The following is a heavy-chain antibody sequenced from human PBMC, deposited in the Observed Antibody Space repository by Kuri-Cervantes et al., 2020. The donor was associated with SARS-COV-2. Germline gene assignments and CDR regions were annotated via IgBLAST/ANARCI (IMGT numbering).Heavy chain of an antibody. CDR2: FYDTGST. V-gene: IGHV4-59*01. Sequence: SETLSLTCTVSGGSISNYYWTWLRQPPGKGLEWIGDFYDTGSTNYNPSLESRATISVDTSRRQFSLNVRSVSAADTAVYYCARVNTGWIDLWGLGTLVTVSS. CDR3: ARVNTGWIDL. D-gene: IGHD1-1*01. CDR1: GGSISNYY. J-gene: IGHJ5*02.